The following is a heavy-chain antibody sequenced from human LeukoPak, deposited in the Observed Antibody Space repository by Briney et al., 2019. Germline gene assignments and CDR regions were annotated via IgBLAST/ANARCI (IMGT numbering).Heavy chain of an antibody. D-gene: IGHD5-18*01. Sequence: GGSLRLSCAASGFTFSSYAMHWVRQAPGKGLEWVAVISHDGSSKYYADSVKGRFTISRDNSKNTLYLQMNSLRAEDTAVYYCARDINSYGYLDYWGQGTLVTVSS. CDR2: ISHDGSSK. J-gene: IGHJ4*02. CDR3: ARDINSYGYLDY. CDR1: GFTFSSYA. V-gene: IGHV3-30-3*01.